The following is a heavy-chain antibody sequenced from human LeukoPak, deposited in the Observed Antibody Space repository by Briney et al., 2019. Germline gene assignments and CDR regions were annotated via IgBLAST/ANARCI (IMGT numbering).Heavy chain of an antibody. D-gene: IGHD4-17*01. CDR1: GGSISSGGYS. Sequence: SETLSLTSAVSGGSISSGGYSWSWIRQPPGKGLEWIGYIYHSGSTYYNPALRSRVTISVDRSKNQFSLKLSSVTAADTAVYYCARVDYGDYVFDYWGQGTLVTVSS. J-gene: IGHJ4*02. CDR3: ARVDYGDYVFDY. V-gene: IGHV4-30-2*01. CDR2: IYHSGST.